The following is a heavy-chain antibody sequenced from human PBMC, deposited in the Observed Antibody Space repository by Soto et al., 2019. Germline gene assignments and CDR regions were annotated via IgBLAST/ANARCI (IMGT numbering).Heavy chain of an antibody. J-gene: IGHJ4*02. CDR2: IYYSGST. CDR1: GGSINSAGYY. D-gene: IGHD3-3*01. CDR3: ARVQTIFGIITVFDY. V-gene: IGHV4-31*03. Sequence: RSLTCTVSGGSINSAGYYWSWLRQHPGQGLEWIGNIYYSGSTNYNPSLKSRVTISIDTSKNHFSLNLSSVTAADTAVYYCARVQTIFGIITVFDYWGQGTLVTVSS.